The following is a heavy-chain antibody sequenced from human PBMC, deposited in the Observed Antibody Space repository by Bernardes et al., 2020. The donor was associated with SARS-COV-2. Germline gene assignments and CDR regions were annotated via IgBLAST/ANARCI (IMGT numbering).Heavy chain of an antibody. CDR2: IYSSGNT. V-gene: IGHV4-59*01. D-gene: IGHD3-22*01. J-gene: IGHJ2*01. CDR1: GGSINSYY. CDR3: ARSFYVISGYFPPEYWYFDL. Sequence: SETLSLTCTVSGGSINSYYWNWIRLAPGKGLEWLGYIYSSGNTNYNPSVKGRFSLSVDTSKNQFSLRMRSVTAADTAVYYCARSFYVISGYFPPEYWYFDLWGRGALVTVSS.